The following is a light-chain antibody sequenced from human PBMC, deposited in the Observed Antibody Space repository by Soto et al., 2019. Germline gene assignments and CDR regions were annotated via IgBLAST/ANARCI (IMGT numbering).Light chain of an antibody. V-gene: IGKV3D-20*01. Sequence: EIVLTQSPATLSLSPGERATLSCGASQSVSSSYLAWYQQKPGLAPRLLIYDSSYRATGIPDRFSGSGSGTDFTLTISRLEPEDFAVSYCQQYGSSPQTFGQGTKVEIK. CDR2: DSS. CDR3: QQYGSSPQT. CDR1: QSVSSSY. J-gene: IGKJ2*01.